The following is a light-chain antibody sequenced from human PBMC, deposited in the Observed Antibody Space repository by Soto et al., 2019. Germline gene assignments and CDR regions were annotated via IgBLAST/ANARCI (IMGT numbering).Light chain of an antibody. V-gene: IGKV3-20*01. CDR1: QSVSSTY. J-gene: IGKJ2*01. CDR2: GAS. Sequence: EIVLTQSPGTLSLSPGERATLSCRASQSVSSTYLAWYQHKPGQAPRLLIYGASSRATGIPDRFSGRGSGTDFTLTINRLEPEDFAVYYCQQSGSSPYTFGQGTKLEIK. CDR3: QQSGSSPYT.